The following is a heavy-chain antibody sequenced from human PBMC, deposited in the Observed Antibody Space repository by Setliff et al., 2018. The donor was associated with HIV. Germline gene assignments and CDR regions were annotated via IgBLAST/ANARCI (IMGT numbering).Heavy chain of an antibody. V-gene: IGHV4-34*01. CDR2: ISHSGTT. D-gene: IGHD2-21*01. CDR3: ALLAVPFIVETISPL. Sequence: KTSETLSLTCAVYNGSFSGYYWSWIRQPPGKGLEWIGEISHSGTTTYNPSLKSRVTMSVDTSKNQFSLKLNTVTAADTAMYYCALLAVPFIVETISPLWGQGSLVTVSS. J-gene: IGHJ4*02. CDR1: NGSFSGYY.